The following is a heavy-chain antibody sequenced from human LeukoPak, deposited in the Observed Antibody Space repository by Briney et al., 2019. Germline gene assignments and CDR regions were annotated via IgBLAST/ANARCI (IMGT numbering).Heavy chain of an antibody. CDR1: GFTFDDYT. J-gene: IGHJ4*02. D-gene: IGHD5-24*01. CDR2: ISWDGGST. V-gene: IGHV3-43*01. CDR3: AKEKYGYKYFDY. Sequence: SGGSLRHSCAASGFTFDDYTMHWVRQAPGKGLEWVSLISWDGGSTYYADSVKGRFTISRDNSKNSLYLQMNSLRTEDTALYYCAKEKYGYKYFDYWGQGTLVTVSS.